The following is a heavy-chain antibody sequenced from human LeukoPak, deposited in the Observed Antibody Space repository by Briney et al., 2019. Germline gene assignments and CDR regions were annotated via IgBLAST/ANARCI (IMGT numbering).Heavy chain of an antibody. CDR2: INTNGENT. V-gene: IGHV3-23*01. J-gene: IGHJ5*02. CDR3: APQLWDPPGP. D-gene: IGHD3-16*01. CDR1: GFTFRNYG. Sequence: PGGSLRLSCAVSGFTFRNYGMSWVRQAPGKGLEWVSSINTNGENTHYADSVRGRFTISRDNSKNTVYLQMNGLRADDTAIYYCAPQLWDPPGPWDQGTLVTVSS.